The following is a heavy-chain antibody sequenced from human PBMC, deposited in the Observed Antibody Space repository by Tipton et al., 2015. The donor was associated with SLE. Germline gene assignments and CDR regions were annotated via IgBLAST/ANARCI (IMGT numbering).Heavy chain of an antibody. CDR3: ARLHGYSYGLNWFDP. Sequence: TLSLTCTVSGFSISSYYWGWIRQPPGKGLGWLGTIYHSGTTYYNPSLKSRLTLSIDTSKNQFSLRLTSVIAADTAVYYCARLHGYSYGLNWFDPWGQGTLISVSS. V-gene: IGHV4-38-2*02. CDR1: GFSISSYY. CDR2: IYHSGTT. D-gene: IGHD5-18*01. J-gene: IGHJ5*02.